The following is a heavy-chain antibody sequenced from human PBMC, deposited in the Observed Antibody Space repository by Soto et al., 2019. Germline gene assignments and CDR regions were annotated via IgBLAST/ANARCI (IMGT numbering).Heavy chain of an antibody. CDR2: IYYSGRT. Sequence: QLQLQESGPGLVKPSETLSLTCTVSGGSISSSSYYWGWIRQPPGKGLEWIGSIYYSGRTYYNPSLKSRVTISVDTSKNQFSLKLSSVTAADTAVYYCARHGYYDSSGYYIWGQGTLVTVSS. D-gene: IGHD3-22*01. CDR3: ARHGYYDSSGYYI. V-gene: IGHV4-39*01. J-gene: IGHJ4*02. CDR1: GGSISSSSYY.